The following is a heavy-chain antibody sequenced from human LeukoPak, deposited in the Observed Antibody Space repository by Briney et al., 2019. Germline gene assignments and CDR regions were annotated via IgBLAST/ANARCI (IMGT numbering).Heavy chain of an antibody. V-gene: IGHV3-7*01. Sequence: PGGSLRLSCAASGFIFSSYWVSWVRQAPGKGLEWVANIKQDGSHKLYVDSVKGRFTISRDNAKNSVYLQMTSLRAEDKAVYYCARFSRSIPVVVWGQGTLVTVSA. D-gene: IGHD2-21*01. CDR3: ARFSRSIPVVV. CDR2: IKQDGSHK. CDR1: GFIFSSYW. J-gene: IGHJ4*02.